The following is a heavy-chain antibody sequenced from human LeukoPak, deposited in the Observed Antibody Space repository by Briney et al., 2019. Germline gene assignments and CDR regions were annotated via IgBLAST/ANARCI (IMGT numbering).Heavy chain of an antibody. D-gene: IGHD5-24*01. CDR1: GFTISDYY. CDR3: ARAVDTQIDY. CDR2: ISGSGSDI. J-gene: IGHJ4*02. V-gene: IGHV3-11*01. Sequence: GGSLRLSCAASGFTISDYYMGWIRQAPGRGLEWLSYISGSGSDINYADSVKGRFAISRDNAKNSLYLQLSSLRSEDAAVYYCARAVDTQIDYWGQGTLVTVSS.